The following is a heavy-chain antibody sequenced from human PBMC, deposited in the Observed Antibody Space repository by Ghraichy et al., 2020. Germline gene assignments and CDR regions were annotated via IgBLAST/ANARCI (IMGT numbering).Heavy chain of an antibody. CDR3: ARAFYFDANGYSDAFDV. J-gene: IGHJ3*01. Sequence: SETLSLTCNVSGGSISSDDYYWGWIRQPPGKGLEWIGYISYSGLNYYNPSLKSRLTISEDTSKNQFSLHLSSVTAADTAGYYCARAFYFDANGYSDAFDVWGQGTLVTVSS. V-gene: IGHV4-30-4*01. CDR1: GGSISSDDYY. D-gene: IGHD2-8*01. CDR2: ISYSGLN.